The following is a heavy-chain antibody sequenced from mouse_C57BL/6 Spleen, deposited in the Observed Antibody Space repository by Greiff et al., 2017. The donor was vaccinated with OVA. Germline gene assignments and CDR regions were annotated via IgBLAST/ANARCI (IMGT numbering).Heavy chain of an antibody. D-gene: IGHD1-1*01. CDR2: INYDGSST. CDR3: ARERNYYGSSPLFAY. Sequence: EVKLVESEGGLVQPGSSMKLSCPASGFTFSDYYMAWVRQVPEKGLEWVANINYDGSSTYYLDSLKSRFILSRDNAKNILYLQMSSLKSEDTATYYCARERNYYGSSPLFAYWGQGTLVTVSA. CDR1: GFTFSDYY. J-gene: IGHJ3*01. V-gene: IGHV5-16*01.